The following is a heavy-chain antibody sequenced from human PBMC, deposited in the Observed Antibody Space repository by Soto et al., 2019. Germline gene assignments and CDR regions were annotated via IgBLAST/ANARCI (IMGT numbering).Heavy chain of an antibody. J-gene: IGHJ4*02. D-gene: IGHD2-15*01. CDR2: IIPILGIA. CDR1: GGTFSSYT. V-gene: IGHV1-69*02. Sequence: QVQLVQSGAEVKKPGSSVKVSCKASGGTFSSYTISWVRQAPGQGLEWMGRIIPILGIANYAQKFQGRVTITADKSTSTAYMELSSLRAEDTAVYYCARGSGYCSGGSCYSPIGYWGQGTLVTVSS. CDR3: ARGSGYCSGGSCYSPIGY.